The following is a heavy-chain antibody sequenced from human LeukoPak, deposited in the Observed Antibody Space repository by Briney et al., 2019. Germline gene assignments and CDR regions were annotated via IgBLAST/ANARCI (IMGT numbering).Heavy chain of an antibody. Sequence: GGSLRLSCTASGFPFSNYAMNWVRQTPGKGLEWVALISFDGGKIYYADSVKGRFTISRDNSKNTLFLQMNSLTVEDTAVCYCARDPAKGAATYFDYWGQGTLVTVSS. CDR2: ISFDGGKI. CDR1: GFPFSNYA. CDR3: ARDPAKGAATYFDY. D-gene: IGHD2-15*01. J-gene: IGHJ4*02. V-gene: IGHV3-30*04.